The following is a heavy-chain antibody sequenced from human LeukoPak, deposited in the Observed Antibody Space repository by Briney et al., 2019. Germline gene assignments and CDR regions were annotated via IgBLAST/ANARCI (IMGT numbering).Heavy chain of an antibody. V-gene: IGHV4-39*07. J-gene: IGHJ3*02. Sequence: PSETLSLTCAVSGGSISGETYYWGWIRQPPGKGLEWIGTISHSGYTHYNPSLKSRVTISVDRSKNQFSLKLSSVTAADTAVYYCARDSYYDFWSGYLQNAFDIWGQGTMVTVSS. CDR2: ISHSGYT. CDR3: ARDSYYDFWSGYLQNAFDI. CDR1: GGSISGETYY. D-gene: IGHD3-3*01.